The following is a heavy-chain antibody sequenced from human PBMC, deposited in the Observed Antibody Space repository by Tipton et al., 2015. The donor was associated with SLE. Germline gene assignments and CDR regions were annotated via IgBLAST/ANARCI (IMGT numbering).Heavy chain of an antibody. J-gene: IGHJ5*02. CDR2: ISAFRRDP. V-gene: IGHV3-23*01. CDR3: ARDSDHSSGWFPSLFA. Sequence: GSLRLSCVASGFTLGNYAMSWVRETPGKGLEWVSDISAFRRDPYYVDSVKGRFTIARDDSKDTLYLQMNSLRAADTAVYYCARDSDHSSGWFPSLFAWGQGTLVTVSS. CDR1: GFTLGNYA. D-gene: IGHD6-19*01.